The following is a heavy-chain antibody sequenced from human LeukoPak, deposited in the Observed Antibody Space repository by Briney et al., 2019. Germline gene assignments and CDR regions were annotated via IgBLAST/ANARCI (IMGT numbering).Heavy chain of an antibody. J-gene: IGHJ4*02. CDR3: AKVDAGVVVPAARDYFDY. Sequence: PGGSLRLSCAASGFTFSSYAMSWVRQAPGKGLEWVSAISGSGGSTYYADSVKGRFTISRDNSKNTLYLQMNSLRVEDTAVYYCAKVDAGVVVPAARDYFDYWGQGTLVTVSS. CDR1: GFTFSSYA. CDR2: ISGSGGST. V-gene: IGHV3-23*01. D-gene: IGHD2-2*01.